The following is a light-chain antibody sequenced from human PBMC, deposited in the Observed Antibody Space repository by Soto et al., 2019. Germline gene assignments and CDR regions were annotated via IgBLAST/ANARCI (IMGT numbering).Light chain of an antibody. CDR2: DAS. CDR1: QTISSW. J-gene: IGKJ1*01. Sequence: DIQMTQSPSTLSGSVGDRVTVTCRASQTISSWLAWYQQKIGKAPKLLIYDASTLDSGVPSRFSGSGSGTEFTLTISSLQPDDFATYYCRQYNSYWTFGQGTKVDIK. CDR3: RQYNSYWT. V-gene: IGKV1-5*01.